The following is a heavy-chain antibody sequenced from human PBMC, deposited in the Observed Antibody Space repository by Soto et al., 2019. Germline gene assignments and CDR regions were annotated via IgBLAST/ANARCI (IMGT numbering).Heavy chain of an antibody. CDR2: INAGNGNT. CDR3: ARVHGGNRGYYYGMDV. CDR1: GYTLTSYA. D-gene: IGHD3-16*01. J-gene: IGHJ6*01. Sequence: GTSVKVSCKASGYTLTSYAMHWVRQATNQSLEWMGWINAGNGNTKSSQKCQGRGPITRDPSASTAYMDLSSLRSEDTAVYYCARVHGGNRGYYYGMDVWGQGTLVSVSS. V-gene: IGHV1-3*01.